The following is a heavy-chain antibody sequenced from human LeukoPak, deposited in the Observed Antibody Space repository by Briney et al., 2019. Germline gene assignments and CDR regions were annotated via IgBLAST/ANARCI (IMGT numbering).Heavy chain of an antibody. CDR2: MNPNSGNT. D-gene: IGHD3-10*01. Sequence: GASVKVSCKASGYTFTSYDINWVRQATGQGLEWMGWMNPNSGNTGYAQKLQGRVTMTTDTSTSTAYMELRSLRSDDTAVYYCARGIGAYYYGSGSYYSWFDPWGQGTLVTVSS. CDR1: GYTFTSYD. V-gene: IGHV1-8*02. CDR3: ARGIGAYYYGSGSYYSWFDP. J-gene: IGHJ5*02.